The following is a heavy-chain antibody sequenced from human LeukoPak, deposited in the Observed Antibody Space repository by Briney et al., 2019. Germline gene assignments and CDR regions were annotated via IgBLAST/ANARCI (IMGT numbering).Heavy chain of an antibody. CDR1: GFPFSSYA. CDR3: AKGQYYYDSSGYSY. CDR2: ISGSGGST. V-gene: IGHV3-23*01. Sequence: GGSLRLSCAASGFPFSSYAMTWVRQAPGKGLEWVSAISGSGGSTYYADSVKGRFTISRDNSKNTLYLQMNSLRAEDTAVYYCAKGQYYYDSSGYSYWGQGTLVTVSS. J-gene: IGHJ4*02. D-gene: IGHD3-22*01.